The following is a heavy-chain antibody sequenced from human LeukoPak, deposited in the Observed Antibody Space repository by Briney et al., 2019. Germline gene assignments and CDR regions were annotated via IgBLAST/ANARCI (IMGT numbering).Heavy chain of an antibody. CDR2: ISAYNGNT. Sequence: ASVKVSCKASGYTFTSYGISWVRQAPGQGLEWMGWISAYNGNTNSAQKLQGRVTMTTDTSTSTAYMELRSLRSDDTAVYYCARKVEERVVVPPAIHYYYYMDVWGKGTTVTVSS. CDR1: GYTFTSYG. CDR3: ARKVEERVVVPPAIHYYYYMDV. D-gene: IGHD2-2*01. J-gene: IGHJ6*03. V-gene: IGHV1-18*01.